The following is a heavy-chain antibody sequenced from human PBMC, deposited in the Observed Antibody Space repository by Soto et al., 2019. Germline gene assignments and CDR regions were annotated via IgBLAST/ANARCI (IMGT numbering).Heavy chain of an antibody. CDR2: IWYDGTNK. V-gene: IGHV3-33*01. J-gene: IGHJ6*02. Sequence: PGGSLRLSCAASGFPFSSYGMHWVRQAPGKGLEWVAVIWYDGTNKYYGDSVKGRFTISRDNPKNMLYVQMNSLRAEDTAVYYCARASLGSHFYCGMDVWGQGTTVTVSS. CDR3: ARASLGSHFYCGMDV. CDR1: GFPFSSYG. D-gene: IGHD3-16*01.